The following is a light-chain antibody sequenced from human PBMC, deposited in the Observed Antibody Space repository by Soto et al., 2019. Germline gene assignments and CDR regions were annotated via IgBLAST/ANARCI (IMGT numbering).Light chain of an antibody. CDR1: RSDVRGYNY. Sequence: QSALTQPASVSGSLGQSITIPCTGSRSDVRGYNYVSWHQQHPGKAPKLIISDVSHRPSGVSSRFSGSKSGNTASLIISGLQAEDEADYYCSSFTRSTPTYVFGTGTKVTVL. V-gene: IGLV2-14*01. CDR2: DVS. CDR3: SSFTRSTPTYV. J-gene: IGLJ1*01.